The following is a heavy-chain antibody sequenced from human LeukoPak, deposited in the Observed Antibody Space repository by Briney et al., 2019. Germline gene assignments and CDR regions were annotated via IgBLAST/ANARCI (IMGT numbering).Heavy chain of an antibody. J-gene: IGHJ4*02. CDR3: AATSRVVVSFDY. V-gene: IGHV4-30-4*01. D-gene: IGHD2-21*01. CDR2: IYYSGST. CDR1: GGSLSSGDYY. Sequence: SETLSLTCTVSGGSLSSGDYYWSWIRQPPGKGLEWIGYIYYSGSTYYNPSLKSRVTISVDTSKNQFSLKLSSVTAADTAVYYCAATSRVVVSFDYWGQGTLVTVSS.